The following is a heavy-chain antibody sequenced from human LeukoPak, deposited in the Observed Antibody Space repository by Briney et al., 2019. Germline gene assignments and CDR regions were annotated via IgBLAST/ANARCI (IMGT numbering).Heavy chain of an antibody. D-gene: IGHD6-13*01. V-gene: IGHV4-31*11. Sequence: PSETLSLTCAVSGGSISSGGYSWSWIRQPPGKGLEWIGYIYYSGSTYYNPSLKSRVTISLDTSKNQFSLKLSSVTAADTAVYYCARRTPAAGFFDYWGQGTLVTVSS. CDR3: ARRTPAAGFFDY. CDR1: GGSISSGGYS. CDR2: IYYSGST. J-gene: IGHJ4*02.